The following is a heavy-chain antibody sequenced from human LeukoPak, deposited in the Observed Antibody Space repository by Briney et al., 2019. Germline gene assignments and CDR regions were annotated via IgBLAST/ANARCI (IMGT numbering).Heavy chain of an antibody. Sequence: GGSLRLSCTASGFTFGDYALTWVRQAPGKGLEWVSVIHSGGSTYYADSVKGRFTISRDNSKNTLFLQMNSLRAEDTAVYYCARHYGSGSYFDYWGQGTLVTVSS. J-gene: IGHJ4*02. CDR1: GFTFGDYA. V-gene: IGHV3-66*04. CDR3: ARHYGSGSYFDY. D-gene: IGHD3-10*01. CDR2: IHSGGST.